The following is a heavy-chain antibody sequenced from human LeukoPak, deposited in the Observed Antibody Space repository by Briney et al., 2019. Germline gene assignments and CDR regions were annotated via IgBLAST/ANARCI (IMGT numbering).Heavy chain of an antibody. CDR3: ARDRHSSGRRRYNWFDP. J-gene: IGHJ5*02. CDR2: INHSGST. Sequence: SETLSLTCAVYGGSFSGYYWSWIRQPPGKGLEWIGEINHSGSTNYNPSLKSRVTISVDTSKNQFSLKLSSVTAADTAVYYCARDRHSSGRRRYNWFDPWGQGTLVTVSS. CDR1: GGSFSGYY. D-gene: IGHD6-19*01. V-gene: IGHV4-34*01.